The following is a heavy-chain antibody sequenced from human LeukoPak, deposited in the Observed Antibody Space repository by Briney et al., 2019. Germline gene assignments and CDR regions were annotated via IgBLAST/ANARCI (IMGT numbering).Heavy chain of an antibody. V-gene: IGHV4-59*01. D-gene: IGHD6-19*01. CDR1: GGSISSYY. CDR3: ARTSIAVAGGGIDY. J-gene: IGHJ4*02. CDR2: IYYSGST. Sequence: SETLSLTCTISGGSISSYYWSWIRQPPGKGLEWIGYIYYSGSTNYNPSLKSRVTISVDTPKNQFSLKLSSVTAADTAVYYCARTSIAVAGGGIDYWGQGTLVTVSS.